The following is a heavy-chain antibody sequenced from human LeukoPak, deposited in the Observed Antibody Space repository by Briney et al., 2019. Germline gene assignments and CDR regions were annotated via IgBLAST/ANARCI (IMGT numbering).Heavy chain of an antibody. D-gene: IGHD6-19*01. CDR1: GLTFRSYA. CDR3: ARGTLGAWGW. CDR2: ISFDGTSK. V-gene: IGHV3-30*03. J-gene: IGHJ4*02. Sequence: GGSLRLSCAASGLTFRSYAMHWVRQSPGKGLEWVAIISFDGTSKYHADSVKGRFTISRDNAKNSLYLQMNSLRAEDTAVYFCARGTLGAWGWWGQGTLVTVSA.